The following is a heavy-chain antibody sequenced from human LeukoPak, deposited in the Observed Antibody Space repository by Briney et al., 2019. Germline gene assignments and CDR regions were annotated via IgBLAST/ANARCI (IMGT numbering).Heavy chain of an antibody. Sequence: GGSLRLSCLASGFTFSSYDMSWVRQAPGKGLEWVSAISGSGDSTYYADSVKGRFTISRDNSKNTLYLQLDSLRAEDTAVYYCAKGGGYLYYWGQGALVTASS. D-gene: IGHD2-21*01. V-gene: IGHV3-23*01. J-gene: IGHJ4*02. CDR3: AKGGGYLYY. CDR2: ISGSGDST. CDR1: GFTFSSYD.